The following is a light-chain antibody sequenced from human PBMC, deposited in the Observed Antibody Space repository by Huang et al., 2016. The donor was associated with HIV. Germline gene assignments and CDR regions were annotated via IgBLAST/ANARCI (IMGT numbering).Light chain of an antibody. Sequence: EIVLTQSPGTLSLSPGETATLSCRANQSVTSDYLAWYQHRPGQAPRLLIYGASNRATGIPDRFSGSGSGTDFTLTISRLDPEDFAVYYCQEYGRSPPWTFGQGTRVGIK. CDR1: QSVTSDY. CDR2: GAS. V-gene: IGKV3-20*01. CDR3: QEYGRSPPWT. J-gene: IGKJ1*01.